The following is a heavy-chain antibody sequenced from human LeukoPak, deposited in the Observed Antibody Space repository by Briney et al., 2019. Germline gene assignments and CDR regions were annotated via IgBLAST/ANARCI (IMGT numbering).Heavy chain of an antibody. CDR2: ISAYNGNT. V-gene: IGHV1-18*01. CDR3: ARDLDGSGSYYTDY. J-gene: IGHJ4*02. Sequence: ASVKVSCKTSAYSFSNYGFNWVRQAPGQGREWMGWISAYNGNTKYAQKLQGRFTMTTATSTSTAYMELRSLTSYDTAVYYCARDLDGSGSYYTDYWGQGTLVTVSS. D-gene: IGHD3-10*01. CDR1: AYSFSNYG.